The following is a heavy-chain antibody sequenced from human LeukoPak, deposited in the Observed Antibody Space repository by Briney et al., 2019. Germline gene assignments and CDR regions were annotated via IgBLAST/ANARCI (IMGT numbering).Heavy chain of an antibody. J-gene: IGHJ3*02. CDR3: AREDTPLDAFDI. V-gene: IGHV3-7*01. D-gene: IGHD5-18*01. Sequence: GGSLRLSCAASGFTFSSYWTSWVRQAPGKGLEWVANIRQDGSEKYYVDSVKGRFTISRDNAKNSLYLQMNSLRAEDTAVYYCAREDTPLDAFDIWGQGTVVTVSS. CDR1: GFTFSSYW. CDR2: IRQDGSEK.